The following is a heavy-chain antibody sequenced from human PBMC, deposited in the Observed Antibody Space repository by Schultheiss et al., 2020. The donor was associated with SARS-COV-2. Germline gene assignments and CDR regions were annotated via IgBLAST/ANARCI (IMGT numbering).Heavy chain of an antibody. Sequence: SETLSLTCTVSGGSISSSSYYWTWIRQPAGKGLEWIGRIYTSGSTNYNPSLKSRVTISIDTSKNQFSLKLSSVTAADTAVYYCARGGGEFPYYYYGMDVWGQGTTVTVSS. V-gene: IGHV4-61*02. D-gene: IGHD3-10*01. CDR3: ARGGGEFPYYYYGMDV. CDR2: IYTSGST. J-gene: IGHJ6*02. CDR1: GGSISSSSYY.